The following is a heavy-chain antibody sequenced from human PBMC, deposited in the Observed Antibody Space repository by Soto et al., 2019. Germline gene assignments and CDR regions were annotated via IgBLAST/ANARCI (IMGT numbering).Heavy chain of an antibody. CDR2: IIPILGIA. J-gene: IGHJ6*02. CDR3: ARDPFEGDFWSGYYWGV. D-gene: IGHD3-3*01. V-gene: IGHV1-69*04. CDR1: GGTFSSYT. Sequence: SVKVSCKASGGTFSSYTISWVRQAPGQGLDWMGRIIPILGIANYAQKFQGRVTITADKSTSTAYMELSSLRSDDTAVYYCARDPFEGDFWSGYYWGVWGQGTTVTVSS.